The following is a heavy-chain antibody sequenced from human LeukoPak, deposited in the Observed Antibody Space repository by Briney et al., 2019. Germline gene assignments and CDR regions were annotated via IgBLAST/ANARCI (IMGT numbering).Heavy chain of an antibody. V-gene: IGHV1-18*01. CDR2: ISAHNGNT. CDR1: GYTFTTYG. CDR3: ARVSYSSSWDSRDYYYMDV. D-gene: IGHD6-13*01. Sequence: GASVKVSCKTSGYTFTTYGISWVRQAPGQGLEWMGWISAHNGNTNYAQKLQGRVTMTTDTSTSTAYMELRSLRSDDTAVYYCARVSYSSSWDSRDYYYMDVWGDGTTVTVSS. J-gene: IGHJ6*03.